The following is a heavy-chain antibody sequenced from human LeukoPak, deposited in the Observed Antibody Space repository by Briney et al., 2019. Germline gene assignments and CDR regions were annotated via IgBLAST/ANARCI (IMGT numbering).Heavy chain of an antibody. Sequence: WGSLRLSCAASGFTFSSYAMSWVRQAPGKGLEWVSAISDSGGSTYDADSVKGRFTISRDNSKNTLYLQMNSLRAEDTAVYYCAKDTSIGRYCTNGVCSPFDYWGQGTLVTVSS. CDR1: GFTFSSYA. CDR3: AKDTSIGRYCTNGVCSPFDY. CDR2: ISDSGGST. V-gene: IGHV3-23*01. J-gene: IGHJ4*02. D-gene: IGHD2-8*01.